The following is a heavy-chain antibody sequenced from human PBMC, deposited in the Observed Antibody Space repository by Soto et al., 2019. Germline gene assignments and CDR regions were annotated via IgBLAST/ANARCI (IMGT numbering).Heavy chain of an antibody. Sequence: SETLSLTCSVSGDSISNLDYFWAWIRQSPGQALEYIGYIYKSATTYYNPSFESRVAISVDTSKSQFSLNVTSVTAADTAVYFCARGRYCLTGRCFPNWFDSWGQGALVTVSS. CDR3: ARGRYCLTGRCFPNWFDS. D-gene: IGHD7-27*01. CDR1: GDSISNLDYF. J-gene: IGHJ5*01. CDR2: IYKSATT. V-gene: IGHV4-30-4*01.